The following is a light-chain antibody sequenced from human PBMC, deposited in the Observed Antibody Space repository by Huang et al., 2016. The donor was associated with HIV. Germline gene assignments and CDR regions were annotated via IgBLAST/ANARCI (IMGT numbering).Light chain of an antibody. V-gene: IGKV1-39*01. CDR1: QTISNY. CDR3: QQSSISPWT. J-gene: IGKJ1*01. CDR2: AAS. Sequence: DIQMTQSPSSLSASVGDRVTITCRASQTISNYLNWYQQKPGKAPKLLIYAASDLQSGVPSRFSGRGSGTDFTLTISSLQPEESATYYCQQSSISPWTFGQGTRVEIK.